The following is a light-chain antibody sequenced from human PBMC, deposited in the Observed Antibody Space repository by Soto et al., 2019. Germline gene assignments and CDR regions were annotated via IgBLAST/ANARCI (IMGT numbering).Light chain of an antibody. Sequence: EFVLTQSPATLSLSPGDTATLSCRASQSVRSYSAWYQQKPGQAPRLLIYDTSNRATGIPARFSGSGSGTDFTLTISGLEPEDFAVYYCQQRYNWQYTFGLGTRLEIK. J-gene: IGKJ2*01. V-gene: IGKV3-11*01. CDR1: QSVRSY. CDR3: QQRYNWQYT. CDR2: DTS.